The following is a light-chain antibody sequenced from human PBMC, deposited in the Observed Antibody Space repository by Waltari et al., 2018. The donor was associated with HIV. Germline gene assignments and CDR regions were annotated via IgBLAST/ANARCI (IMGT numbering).Light chain of an antibody. CDR1: SSDVGGYHS. J-gene: IGLJ1*01. CDR3: SSYTSSSTLVV. Sequence: QSALTQPASVSGSPGQSITISCTGTSSDVGGYHSVSLYQQHPGKAPKLMISEVSNRPSGVSNRFSGSKSGNTASLTISGLQTEDEADYYCSSYTSSSTLVVFGTGTKVTVL. CDR2: EVS. V-gene: IGLV2-14*01.